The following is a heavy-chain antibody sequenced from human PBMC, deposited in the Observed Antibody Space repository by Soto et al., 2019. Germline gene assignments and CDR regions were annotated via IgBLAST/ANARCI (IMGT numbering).Heavy chain of an antibody. Sequence: GGSLRLSCAASGFTFSSYSMNWVRQAPGKGLEWVSYISSSSSTIYYADSAKGRFTISRDNAKNSLYLQMNSLRAEDTAVYYCARYNWNYDYYYMDVWGKGTTVTVSS. V-gene: IGHV3-48*01. J-gene: IGHJ6*03. CDR3: ARYNWNYDYYYMDV. CDR2: ISSSSSTI. D-gene: IGHD1-20*01. CDR1: GFTFSSYS.